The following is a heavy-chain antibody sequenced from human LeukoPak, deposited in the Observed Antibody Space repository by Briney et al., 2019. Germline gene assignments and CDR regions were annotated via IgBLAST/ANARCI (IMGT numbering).Heavy chain of an antibody. CDR1: GGSISSYY. V-gene: IGHV4-59*12. D-gene: IGHD6-13*01. Sequence: SETLSLTCTVSGGSISSYYWSWIRQPPGKGLEWIGYIYYSGSTNYNPSLKSRVTISVDTSKNQFSLKLSSVTAADTAVYYCARAGASWDYYYYGLDVWGPGTTVIVSS. J-gene: IGHJ6*02. CDR2: IYYSGST. CDR3: ARAGASWDYYYYGLDV.